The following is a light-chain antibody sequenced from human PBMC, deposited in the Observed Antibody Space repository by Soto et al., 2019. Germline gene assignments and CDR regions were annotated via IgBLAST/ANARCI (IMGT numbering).Light chain of an antibody. J-gene: IGLJ3*02. CDR3: CSSVGGPIWV. CDR2: EV. CDR1: SSDVGGYDR. V-gene: IGLV2-23*02. Sequence: QSALTQPASVSGSPGQSITISCTGTSSDVGGYDRVSWYQQHPGKAPTLMIYEVKRPSGVSNRFSGSKSGNTASLTISGLQAEDEADYYCCSSVGGPIWVFGGGTKLTVL.